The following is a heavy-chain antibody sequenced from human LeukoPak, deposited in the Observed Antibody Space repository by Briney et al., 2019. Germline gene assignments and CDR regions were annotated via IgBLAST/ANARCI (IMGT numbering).Heavy chain of an antibody. V-gene: IGHV3-66*01. J-gene: IGHJ4*02. Sequence: GGSLRLSCAASGFTVSSNYMSWVRQAPGKGLEWISVIYSGGSTYYADSVKGRFTISRDNSKNTLYLQMNSLRAEGTAVYYCAEGGYGYSGYAAPFDYWGQGTLVTVSS. CDR3: AEGGYGYSGYAAPFDY. D-gene: IGHD5-12*01. CDR1: GFTVSSNY. CDR2: IYSGGST.